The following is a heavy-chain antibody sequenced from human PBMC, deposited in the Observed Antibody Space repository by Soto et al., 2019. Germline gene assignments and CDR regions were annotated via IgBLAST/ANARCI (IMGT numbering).Heavy chain of an antibody. CDR2: ISYDGSNK. CDR1: GFTFSSYG. Sequence: GGSLRLSCAASGFTFSSYGMHWVRQAPGKGLEWVAVISYDGSNKYYADSVKGRFTISRDNSKNTLYLQMNSLRAEDTAVYYCAKDYSGYYYGMDVWGQGTTVTVSS. CDR3: AKDYSGYYYGMDV. V-gene: IGHV3-30*18. D-gene: IGHD1-26*01. J-gene: IGHJ6*02.